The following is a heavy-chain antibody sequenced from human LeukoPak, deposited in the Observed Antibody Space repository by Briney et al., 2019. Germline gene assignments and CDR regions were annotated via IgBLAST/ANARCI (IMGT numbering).Heavy chain of an antibody. CDR2: INWNGGST. CDR3: ARDKAVVVPAAKRGYYYYYYMDV. CDR1: GFTFDDYG. D-gene: IGHD2-2*01. J-gene: IGHJ6*03. V-gene: IGHV3-20*04. Sequence: GGSLRLSCAASGFTFDDYGMSWVRQAPGKELEWVSGINWNGGSTGYADSVKGRFTISRDNAKNSLYLQMNSLRAEDTALYYCARDKAVVVPAAKRGYYYYYYMDVWGKGTTVTVSS.